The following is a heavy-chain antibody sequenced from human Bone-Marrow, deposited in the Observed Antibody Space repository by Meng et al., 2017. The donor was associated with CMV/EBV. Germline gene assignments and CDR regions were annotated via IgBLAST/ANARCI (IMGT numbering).Heavy chain of an antibody. D-gene: IGHD6-19*01. V-gene: IGHV3-30*04. J-gene: IGHJ4*02. CDR3: ARDHLIAVAGFDY. CDR1: GFTFSSYA. Sequence: GGSLRLSCAASGFTFSSYAMHWVRQAPGKGLEWVAVISYDGSNKYYADSVKGRFTISRDNSKNTLYLQMNSLRAEDTAVYYCARDHLIAVAGFDYWGQGTRVTVSS. CDR2: ISYDGSNK.